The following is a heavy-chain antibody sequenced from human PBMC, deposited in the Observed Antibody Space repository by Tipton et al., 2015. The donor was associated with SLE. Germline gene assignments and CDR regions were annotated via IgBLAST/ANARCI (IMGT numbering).Heavy chain of an antibody. CDR3: TRGIDPGSSRISDY. V-gene: IGHV3-21*06. D-gene: IGHD2-15*01. Sequence: SLRLSCAASGFTFSSYCMNWVRQAPGKGLEWVSSISSSSSYIYYADSVKGRFIISRDNSKSTLYLQMNNVRVEDTALYYCTRGIDPGSSRISDYWGQGTMVSVSS. CDR2: ISSSSSYI. CDR1: GFTFSSYC. J-gene: IGHJ4*02.